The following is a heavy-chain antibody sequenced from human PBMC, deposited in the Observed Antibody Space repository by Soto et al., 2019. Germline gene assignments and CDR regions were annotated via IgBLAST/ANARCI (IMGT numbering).Heavy chain of an antibody. J-gene: IGHJ3*01. CDR1: GGSLTSNDW. V-gene: IGHV4-4*02. D-gene: IGHD3-10*01. Sequence: QVQLRESGPGLVKPSGTLSLTCAVSGGSLTSNDWWTWVRQPPGKGLEWVGQIHHSGSSFYIPSLWSRITVSINVSANHFSLHLDSVTAADPALYYCARSTGGDACHFWGQGTMVTVSS. CDR2: IHHSGSS. CDR3: ARSTGGDACHF.